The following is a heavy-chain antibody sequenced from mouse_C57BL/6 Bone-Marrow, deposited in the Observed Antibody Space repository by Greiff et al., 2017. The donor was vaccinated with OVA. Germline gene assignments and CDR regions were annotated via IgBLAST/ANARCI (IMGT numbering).Heavy chain of an antibody. CDR3: ARMHYGSSPYYFDY. CDR1: GYTFTSYW. J-gene: IGHJ2*01. CDR2: IYPGSGST. V-gene: IGHV1-55*01. Sequence: VQLQQPGAELVKPGASVKMSCKASGYTFTSYWITWVKQRPGQGLEWIGDIYPGSGSTNYNEKFKSKATLTVDTSSSTAYMQLSSLTSEDSAVYYGARMHYGSSPYYFDYWGQGTTLTVSS. D-gene: IGHD1-1*01.